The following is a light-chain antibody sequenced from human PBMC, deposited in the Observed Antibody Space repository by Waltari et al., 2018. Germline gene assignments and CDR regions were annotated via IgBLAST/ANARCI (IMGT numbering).Light chain of an antibody. Sequence: DIQMTQSPSTLSAFVGDRVTITCRASQSSSTWLAWYQQKPGKAPKLLIYKASRLESGVPSRFSGSGSGTEFTLTISGLQPDDFATYYCQQNNVFPWTFGQGTKVEIK. V-gene: IGKV1-5*03. CDR1: QSSSTW. CDR3: QQNNVFPWT. CDR2: KAS. J-gene: IGKJ1*01.